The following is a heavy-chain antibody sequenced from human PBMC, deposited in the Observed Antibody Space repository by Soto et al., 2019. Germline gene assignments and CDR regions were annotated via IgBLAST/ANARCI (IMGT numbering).Heavy chain of an antibody. Sequence: QVQLQESGPGLVKPSQTLSVTYAISGDSVSGNSAAWNWIRLSPSRGLEWLARTYYRSRWYNDYAVSMRSRITVNADTSKNQFSLQLTSVTPEDTAIYYCAGTTSHHWLYMDVWGRGTTVTVSS. J-gene: IGHJ6*03. CDR2: TYYRSRWYN. CDR3: AGTTSHHWLYMDV. D-gene: IGHD1-1*01. V-gene: IGHV6-1*01. CDR1: GDSVSGNSAA.